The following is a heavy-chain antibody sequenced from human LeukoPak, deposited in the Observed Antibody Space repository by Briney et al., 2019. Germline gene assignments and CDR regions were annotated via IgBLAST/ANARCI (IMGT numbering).Heavy chain of an antibody. V-gene: IGHV4-59*01. CDR3: ARDVAARHSLFDY. CDR2: IYYSGST. Sequence: SETLSLTCTVSGGPISSYYWSWIRHPPGKGLEWIGYIYYSGSTNYNPSLKSPVTISVDTSKNQFSLKLSSVTAADTAVYYCARDVAARHSLFDYWGQGTLVTVS. D-gene: IGHD6-6*01. CDR1: GGPISSYY. J-gene: IGHJ4*02.